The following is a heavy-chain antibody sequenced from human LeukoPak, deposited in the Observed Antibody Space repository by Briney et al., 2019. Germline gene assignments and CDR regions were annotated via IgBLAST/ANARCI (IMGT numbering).Heavy chain of an antibody. CDR3: TRESGPYCPFGY. J-gene: IGHJ4*02. D-gene: IGHD1-26*01. V-gene: IGHV4-4*02. Sequence: PSETLSLTCGVSGGSITSTNWWGWVRQPPGQGLEWIGEISLTGRTNYNPSLIGRVLMSLDESRNQLSLTLTSVTAADTAMYYCTRESGPYCPFGYWGQGTLVVVPS. CDR2: ISLTGRT. CDR1: GGSITSTNW.